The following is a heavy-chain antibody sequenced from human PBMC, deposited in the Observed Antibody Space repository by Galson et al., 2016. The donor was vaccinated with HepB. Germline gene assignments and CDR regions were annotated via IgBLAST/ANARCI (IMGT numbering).Heavy chain of an antibody. V-gene: IGHV5-51*01. CDR2: IHSGDSST. CDR3: ARRVSYTRGWDY. Sequence: QSGAEVKKPGESLRISCKGSGYVFTNYWIGWVRQMPGRGLEWMGIIHSGDSSTRYSPSFGGQVTMSVDKSVTIAYLQWSSLKASDSAMYYCARRVSYTRGWDYWGQGTLVTVSS. D-gene: IGHD6-19*01. CDR1: GYVFTNYW. J-gene: IGHJ4*02.